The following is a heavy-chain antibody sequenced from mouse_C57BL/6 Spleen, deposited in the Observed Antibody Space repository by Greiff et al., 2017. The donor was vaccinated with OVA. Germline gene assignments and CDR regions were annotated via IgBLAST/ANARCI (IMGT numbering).Heavy chain of an antibody. CDR3: TRSKDYDGLAY. V-gene: IGHV3-6*01. CDR2: ISYDGSN. CDR1: GYSITSGYY. J-gene: IGHJ3*01. Sequence: EVQRVESGPGLVKPSQSLSLTCSVTGYSITSGYYWNWIRQFPGNKLEWMGYISYDGSNNYNPSLKNRISITRDTSKNQFFLKLNSVANEDTATYYCTRSKDYDGLAYWGQGTLVTVSA. D-gene: IGHD2-4*01.